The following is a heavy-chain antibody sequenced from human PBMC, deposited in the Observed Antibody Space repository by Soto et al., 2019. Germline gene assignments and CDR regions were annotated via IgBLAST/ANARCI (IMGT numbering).Heavy chain of an antibody. CDR1: GFTFSTFG. CDR2: ISYDGNNK. V-gene: IGHV3-30*18. CDR3: AKDLQAYGDYDYYCYGLDV. Sequence: QLVESGGGVVPPGASLRLSCAASGFTFSTFGMHWVRQTPGKGLEWVAVISYDGNNKVYADSVKGRFTISRDNFKNTVDLVMNNLKVDDTAVYYCAKDLQAYGDYDYYCYGLDVWGQGATVSVCS. D-gene: IGHD4-17*01. J-gene: IGHJ6*02.